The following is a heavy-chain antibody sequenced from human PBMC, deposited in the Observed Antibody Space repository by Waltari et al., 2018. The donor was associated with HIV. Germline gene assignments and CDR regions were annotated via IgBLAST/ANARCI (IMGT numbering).Heavy chain of an antibody. CDR3: ARDLGLWFGEGDYYGMDV. CDR2: IIPIFGTA. V-gene: IGHV1-69*01. Sequence: QVQLVQSGAEVKKPGSSVKVSCKASGGTFSSYAISWVRQAPGQGLEWMGGIIPIFGTANYAQKFQGRVTITADESTSPAYMELSSLRSEDTAVYYCARDLGLWFGEGDYYGMDVWGQGTTVTVSS. J-gene: IGHJ6*02. D-gene: IGHD3-10*01. CDR1: GGTFSSYA.